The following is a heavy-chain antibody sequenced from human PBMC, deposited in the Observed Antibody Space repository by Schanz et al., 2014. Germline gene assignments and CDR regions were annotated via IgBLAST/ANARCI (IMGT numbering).Heavy chain of an antibody. CDR2: VNHGGYT. V-gene: IGHV4-34*01. CDR3: ATWSGTRLFHN. CDR1: GGSFSGYW. Sequence: QVQLQQWGAGLLKPSETLSLTCAFSGGSFSGYWWTWVRQSPGKGLEWIGEVNHGGYTNYNPSLKILVTVSVDRPKKQSSMRLSSVTAADTAAYYCATWSGTRLFHNWGQGTLVTVSS. J-gene: IGHJ4*02. D-gene: IGHD1-7*01.